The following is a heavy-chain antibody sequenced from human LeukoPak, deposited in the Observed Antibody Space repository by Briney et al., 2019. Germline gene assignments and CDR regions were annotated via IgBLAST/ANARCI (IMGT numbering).Heavy chain of an antibody. D-gene: IGHD6-19*01. J-gene: IGHJ4*02. CDR3: ARGIRSGWTTGYENYFDY. CDR1: GGSISSSSYS. Sequence: PSETLSLTCTVSGGSISSSSYSWGWIRQPPGKGLEWIGSIYYSGSTYYNPSLKSRVTISVDTSKNQFSLKLSSVTAADTAVYYCARGIRSGWTTGYENYFDYWGQGTLVTVSS. V-gene: IGHV4-39*01. CDR2: IYYSGST.